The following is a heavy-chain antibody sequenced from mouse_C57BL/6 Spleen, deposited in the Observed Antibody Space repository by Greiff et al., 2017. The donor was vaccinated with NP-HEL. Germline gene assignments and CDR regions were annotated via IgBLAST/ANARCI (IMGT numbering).Heavy chain of an antibody. CDR1: GYTFTSYW. J-gene: IGHJ3*01. Sequence: VQLQQPGAELVKPGASVKLSCKASGYTFTSYWMHWVKQRPEQGLEWIGWIDPENGDTEYASKFQGKATITADTSSNTAYLQLSSLTSEDTAVYYCTRGSGYWFAYWGQGTLVTVSA. V-gene: IGHV14-4*01. D-gene: IGHD3-2*02. CDR3: TRGSGYWFAY. CDR2: IDPENGDT.